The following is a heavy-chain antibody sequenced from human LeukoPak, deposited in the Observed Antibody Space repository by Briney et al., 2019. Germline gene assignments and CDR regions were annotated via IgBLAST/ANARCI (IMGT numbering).Heavy chain of an antibody. J-gene: IGHJ4*02. Sequence: GGSLRLSCVASGFTFSGYWMSWVRQAPGKGLEWVANIKQDGSEKYYVDSVKGRFTISRDNAKNSLYLQMNSLRAEDTAVYYCARAGRYFDWLSFFDYWGQGTLVTVSS. CDR2: IKQDGSEK. V-gene: IGHV3-7*03. CDR1: GFTFSGYW. D-gene: IGHD3-9*01. CDR3: ARAGRYFDWLSFFDY.